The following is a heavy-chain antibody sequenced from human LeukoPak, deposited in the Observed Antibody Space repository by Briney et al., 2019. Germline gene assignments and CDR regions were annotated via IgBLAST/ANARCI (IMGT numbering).Heavy chain of an antibody. CDR2: FDPEDGET. J-gene: IGHJ6*03. D-gene: IGHD3-16*01. CDR1: GYTLTELS. Sequence: ASVKVSCKVSGYTLTELSMHWVRQAPGKGLEWMGGFDPEDGETIYAQKFQGRVTITADKSTSTAYMELSSLRSEDTAVYYCARRVGDYYYYYMDVWGKGTTVTVSS. V-gene: IGHV1-24*01. CDR3: ARRVGDYYYYYMDV.